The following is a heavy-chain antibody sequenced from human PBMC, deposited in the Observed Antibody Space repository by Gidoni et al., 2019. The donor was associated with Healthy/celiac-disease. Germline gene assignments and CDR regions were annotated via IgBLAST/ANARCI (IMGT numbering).Heavy chain of an antibody. CDR1: GGSISSSSYY. CDR3: ARRGRGQQLVHNWFDP. J-gene: IGHJ5*02. CDR2: IYYSGST. D-gene: IGHD6-13*01. Sequence: QLQLQESGPGLVKPSETLSLTCTVSGGSISSSSYYWGWIRQPPGKGLEWIGSIYYSGSTYYNPSLKSRVTISVDTSKNQFSLKLSSVTAADTAVYYCARRGRGQQLVHNWFDPWGQGTLVTVSS. V-gene: IGHV4-39*01.